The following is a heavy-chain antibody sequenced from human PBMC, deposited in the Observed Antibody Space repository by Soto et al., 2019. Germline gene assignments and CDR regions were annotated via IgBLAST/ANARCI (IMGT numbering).Heavy chain of an antibody. D-gene: IGHD3-22*01. V-gene: IGHV3-15*07. CDR2: IKSKTDGATT. CDR1: GVTFCTAW. J-gene: IGHJ6*02. Sequence: GRSLTLSCAACGVTFCTAWMNPVRQAPGKGVEWVGRIKSKTDGATTDYAEPVKGRFTISRDDSKNTLYLQMNSLKTEDTAVYYCTTDGTVVVIKDMGYYYYGMDVWGQGTSVTVSS. CDR3: TTDGTVVVIKDMGYYYYGMDV.